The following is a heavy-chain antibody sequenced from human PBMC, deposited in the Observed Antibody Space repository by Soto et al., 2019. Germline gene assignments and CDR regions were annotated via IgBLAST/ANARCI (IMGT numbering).Heavy chain of an antibody. J-gene: IGHJ4*02. Sequence: GGSLRLSCAASGFTFSAYSMNWVRQAPGKGLEWVSYISSSGAPIYYADSVKGRFTMSRDNAKNSLYLQMNRLRDEDSAVYYCALLTLELRDYWGQGTLVTVSS. CDR2: ISSSGAPI. CDR1: GFTFSAYS. CDR3: ALLTLELRDY. D-gene: IGHD1-7*01. V-gene: IGHV3-48*02.